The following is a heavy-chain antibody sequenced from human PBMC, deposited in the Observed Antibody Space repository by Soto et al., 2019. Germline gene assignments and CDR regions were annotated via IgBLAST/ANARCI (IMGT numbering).Heavy chain of an antibody. CDR2: IYYSGST. D-gene: IGHD3-3*01. J-gene: IGHJ5*01. CDR1: GGSISSSSYY. V-gene: IGHV4-39*01. Sequence: KTSETLSLTCTASGGSISSSSYYWGWIRQPPGKGLEWIGSIYYSGSTYYNPSLKSRVTISVDTSKNQFSLKLSSVTAADTAVYYCARPYYDFWSGYPYNWFDPWGQGTLVTVSS. CDR3: ARPYYDFWSGYPYNWFDP.